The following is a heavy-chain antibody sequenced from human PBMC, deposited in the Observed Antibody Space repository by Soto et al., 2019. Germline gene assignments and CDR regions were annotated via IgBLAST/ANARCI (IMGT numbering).Heavy chain of an antibody. CDR3: AKDGDCTNGVCYPGGMDV. CDR2: ISYDGSNK. V-gene: IGHV3-30*18. D-gene: IGHD2-8*01. CDR1: GFTFISYG. J-gene: IGHJ6*02. Sequence: PGGSLRLSCAASGFTFISYGMHWGRQAPGKGLEWVAVISYDGSNKYYADSVKGRFTISRDNSKNTLYLQMNSLRAEDTAVYYCAKDGDCTNGVCYPGGMDVWGQGTTVTVSS.